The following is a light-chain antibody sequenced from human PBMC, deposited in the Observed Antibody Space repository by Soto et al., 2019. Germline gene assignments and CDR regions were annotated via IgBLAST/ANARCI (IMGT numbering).Light chain of an antibody. V-gene: IGKV1-6*01. J-gene: IGKJ1*01. Sequence: IELTQSPSSLVSSVGDTVTITXRVRHGIGKDLAWFQQRPGXAPKXXXSCXSGLQKGVPSRLSGSGSGTDFTLTISGLQPEYFSTYFCLQDFNDPWTFGQGTKVDIK. CDR3: LQDFNDPWT. CDR2: CXS. CDR1: HGIGKD.